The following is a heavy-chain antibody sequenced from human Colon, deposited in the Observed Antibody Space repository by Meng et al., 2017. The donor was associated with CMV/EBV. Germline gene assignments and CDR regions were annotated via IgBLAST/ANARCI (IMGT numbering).Heavy chain of an antibody. CDR2: ISYDGSNK. J-gene: IGHJ4*02. V-gene: IGHV3-30-3*01. D-gene: IGHD6-13*01. Sequence: QVQLVESGGGVVERGRXXXLSCAASGFTFSSYAMHWVRQAPGKGLEWVAVISYDGSNKYYADSVKGRFTISRDNSKNTLYLQMNSLRAEDTAVYYCASGIIAAAGTDYWGQGTRVTVSS. CDR3: ASGIIAAAGTDY. CDR1: GFTFSSYA.